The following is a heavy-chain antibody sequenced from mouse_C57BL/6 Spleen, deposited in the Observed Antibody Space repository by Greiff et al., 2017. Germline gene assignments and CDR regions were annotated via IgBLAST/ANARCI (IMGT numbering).Heavy chain of an antibody. D-gene: IGHD3-2*02. Sequence: QVHVKQSGAELARPGASVKLSCKASGYTFTSYGISWVKQRTGQGLEWIGEIYPRSGNPYYNEKFKGKATLTADKSSSTAYMELRSLTSEDAAVYFCAREGTAQATAYWGQGTLVTVSA. V-gene: IGHV1-81*01. J-gene: IGHJ3*01. CDR1: GYTFTSYG. CDR2: IYPRSGNP. CDR3: AREGTAQATAY.